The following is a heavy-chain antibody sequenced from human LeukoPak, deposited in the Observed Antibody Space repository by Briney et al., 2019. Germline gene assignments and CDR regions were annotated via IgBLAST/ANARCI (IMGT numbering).Heavy chain of an antibody. D-gene: IGHD6-13*01. J-gene: IGHJ4*01. Sequence: QSGGSLRLSWAASGFTFSSYWMHWVRQAPGKGLVWVSHINSDVSSTNYADSVKGRFTISRDNAKNTLYLQMNSLRAEDTAVYYCARMHSSPYWGHGTLVTVSS. CDR3: ARMHSSPY. CDR1: GFTFSSYW. V-gene: IGHV3-74*01. CDR2: INSDVSST.